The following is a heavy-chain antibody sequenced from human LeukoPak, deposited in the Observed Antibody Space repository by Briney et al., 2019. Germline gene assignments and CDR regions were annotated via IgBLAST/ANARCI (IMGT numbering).Heavy chain of an antibody. Sequence: PSETLSLTCTVSGDSIRSYYWSWIRQPPGKGPEWIGYIYFSGNTNYNPSLKSRVTISVDTSKNQFFLKLSSVTAADTAVYYCTRGPSYFDYWGQGTLVTVFS. CDR2: IYFSGNT. CDR1: GDSIRSYY. CDR3: TRGPSYFDY. J-gene: IGHJ4*02. V-gene: IGHV4-59*01.